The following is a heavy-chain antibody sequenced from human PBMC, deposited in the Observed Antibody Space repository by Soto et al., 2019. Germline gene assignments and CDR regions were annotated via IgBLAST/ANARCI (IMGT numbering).Heavy chain of an antibody. CDR2: IYYSGST. J-gene: IGHJ4*02. CDR3: ARHGKRGYRYGYYFDY. V-gene: IGHV4-4*02. Sequence: SETLSLTCAVSGGSISSSNWWSWVRQPPGKGLEWIGYIYYSGSTNYNPSLKSRVTISVDTSKNQFSLKLSSVTAADTAVYYCARHGKRGYRYGYYFDYWGQGTLVTVSS. D-gene: IGHD5-18*01. CDR1: GGSISSSNW.